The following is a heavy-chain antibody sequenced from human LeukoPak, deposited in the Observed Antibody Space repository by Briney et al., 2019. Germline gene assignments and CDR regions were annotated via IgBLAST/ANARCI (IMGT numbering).Heavy chain of an antibody. CDR1: GFTFSRHG. D-gene: IGHD3-16*01. CDR3: VKEGRFLPPAN. V-gene: IGHV3-23*01. J-gene: IGHJ4*02. CDR2: ISAGGDIT. Sequence: GGSLRLSCAASGFTFSRHGMSWVRQAPGKGLEWVSAISAGGDITLYADSVKGRFTISRDTSQNTVYLQMNSLRAEDTATYYCVKEGRFLPPANWGQGTLVTASS.